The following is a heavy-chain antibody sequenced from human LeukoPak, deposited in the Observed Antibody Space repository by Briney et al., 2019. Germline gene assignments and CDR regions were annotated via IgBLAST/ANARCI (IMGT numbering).Heavy chain of an antibody. Sequence: PGGSLRLSCAASGFTFDDYGMSWVRQAPGKGLEWVSGINWNGGSTGYADSVKGRFTISRDNAKNSLYLQMNSLRAEDTALYYCAREGVYYYDSSGSYYFDYWGQGTLATVSS. CDR3: AREGVYYYDSSGSYYFDY. D-gene: IGHD3-22*01. J-gene: IGHJ4*02. CDR2: INWNGGST. CDR1: GFTFDDYG. V-gene: IGHV3-20*04.